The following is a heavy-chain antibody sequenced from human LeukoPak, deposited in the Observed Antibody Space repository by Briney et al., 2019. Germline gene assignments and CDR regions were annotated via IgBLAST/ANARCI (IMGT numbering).Heavy chain of an antibody. CDR2: IYYSGST. CDR1: DGSISSSNYY. Sequence: SETLSLTCTVSDGSISSSNYYWGWIRQPPGKGLEWIGTIYYSGSTYYIPSLKSLLTISIDTSKNQFSLKLSSVTAADTAVYYCARHSSSWSPNPDYWGQGTLVTVSS. V-gene: IGHV4-39*01. J-gene: IGHJ4*02. CDR3: ARHSSSWSPNPDY. D-gene: IGHD6-13*01.